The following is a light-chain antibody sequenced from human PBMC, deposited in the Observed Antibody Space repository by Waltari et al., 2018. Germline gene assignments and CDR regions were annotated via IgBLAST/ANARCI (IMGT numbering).Light chain of an antibody. V-gene: IGKV3-20*01. Sequence: EIVLTQSPGTLSLSPGDRATLSCRASQSVSRWLAWYQQKPGQPPRLLIYGASSSANGIPDRFSGSGSGTDFSLTISRLEPEDSAVYYCQKYGTLPATFGQGTKVEVK. CDR2: GAS. J-gene: IGKJ1*01. CDR1: QSVSRW. CDR3: QKYGTLPAT.